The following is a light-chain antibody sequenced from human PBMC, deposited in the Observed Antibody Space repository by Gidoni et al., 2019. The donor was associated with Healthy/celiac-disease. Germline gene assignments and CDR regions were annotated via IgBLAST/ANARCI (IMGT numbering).Light chain of an antibody. V-gene: IGKV3-15*01. CDR1: QSVSSN. CDR2: GAA. J-gene: IGKJ5*01. Sequence: IVMTQSPATLSVSPGKRASLPCRPSQSVSSNLAWYQQKPGMAPRLLIYGAATRATGIPARFSGSRSATKYTLTISSLQSEDVAGYYCQQYNNWPSITFGRGTRLEIK. CDR3: QQYNNWPSIT.